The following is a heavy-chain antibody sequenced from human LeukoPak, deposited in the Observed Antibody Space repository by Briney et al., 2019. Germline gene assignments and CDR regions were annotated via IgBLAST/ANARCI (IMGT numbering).Heavy chain of an antibody. V-gene: IGHV4-59*08. CDR3: ARLLDYGDYATFFDY. Sequence: PSETLSLTCTVSGGSISSYYWSWIRQPPGKGLEWIGYIYYSGSTNYNPSLKSRVTISVDTSKNQFSLKLSSVTAAGTAVYYCARLLDYGDYATFFDYWGQGTLVTVSS. D-gene: IGHD4-17*01. CDR1: GGSISSYY. J-gene: IGHJ4*02. CDR2: IYYSGST.